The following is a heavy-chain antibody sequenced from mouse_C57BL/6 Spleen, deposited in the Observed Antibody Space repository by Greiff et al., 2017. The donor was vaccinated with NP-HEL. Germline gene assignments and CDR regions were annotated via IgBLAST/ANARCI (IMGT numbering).Heavy chain of an antibody. D-gene: IGHD4-1*01. CDR2: INPGSGGT. V-gene: IGHV1-54*01. CDR3: ARGALGLDY. Sequence: QVQLQQSGAELVRPGTSVKVSCKASGYAFTNYLIEWVKQRPGQGLEWIGVINPGSGGTNYNEKFKGKATLTADKSSSTAYMQLSSLTSEDSAVYFCARGALGLDYWGQGTTLTVSS. CDR1: GYAFTNYL. J-gene: IGHJ2*01.